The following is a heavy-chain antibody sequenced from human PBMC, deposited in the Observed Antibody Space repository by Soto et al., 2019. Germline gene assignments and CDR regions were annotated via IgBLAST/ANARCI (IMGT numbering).Heavy chain of an antibody. J-gene: IGHJ5*02. D-gene: IGHD5-12*01. CDR1: GGTFSSYA. V-gene: IGHV1-69*01. CDR3: ARDREGVGYSGYVHNWLDP. CDR2: IIPIFGTA. Sequence: QVQLVQSGAEVKKPGSSVKVSCKASGGTFSSYAISWVRQAPGQGLEWMGGIIPIFGTANYAQKFQGRVTITADESTSTAYMELSSLRSEDTAVYYCARDREGVGYSGYVHNWLDPWGQGTLVTVSS.